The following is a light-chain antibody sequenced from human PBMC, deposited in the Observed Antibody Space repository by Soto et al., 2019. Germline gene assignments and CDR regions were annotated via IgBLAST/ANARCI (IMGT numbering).Light chain of an antibody. Sequence: QSALTQPASVSGSPGQSITISCTGTSSDVGIYKYVSWYQQHPGKAPNLMIYEVTNRPSGVSNRFSGSKSGNTASLTISGLQAEDVADYYCSSYTSSSTVVFGGGTKDTVL. CDR1: SSDVGIYKY. V-gene: IGLV2-14*01. CDR2: EVT. J-gene: IGLJ2*01. CDR3: SSYTSSSTVV.